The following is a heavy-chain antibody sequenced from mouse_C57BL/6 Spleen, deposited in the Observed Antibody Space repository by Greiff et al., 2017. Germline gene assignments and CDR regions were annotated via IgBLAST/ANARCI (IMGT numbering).Heavy chain of an antibody. CDR2: IYPGDGDT. CDR3: ARRGVVYFDY. Sequence: QVQLKQSGPELVKPGASVKISCKASGYAFSSSWMNWVKQRPGKGLEWIGRIYPGDGDTNYNGKFKGKATLTADKSSSTAYMQLSSLTSEDSAVYFCARRGVVYFDYWGQGTTLTVSS. CDR1: GYAFSSSW. V-gene: IGHV1-82*01. J-gene: IGHJ2*01.